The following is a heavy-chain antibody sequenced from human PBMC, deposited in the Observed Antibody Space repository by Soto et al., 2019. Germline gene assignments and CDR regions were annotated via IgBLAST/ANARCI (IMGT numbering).Heavy chain of an antibody. CDR2: IHNSGIT. CDR1: GGSISSGDYY. Sequence: SETLSLTCTVSGGSISSGDYYWSWVRQSPGKGLEWIGYIHNSGITYYNPSLKSRVIISLDTSKNQFSLKLSSVTAADTAVYFCARGVTVFGPLSRVWFDPWGQGALVTVSS. D-gene: IGHD3-3*01. CDR3: ARGVTVFGPLSRVWFDP. V-gene: IGHV4-30-4*08. J-gene: IGHJ5*02.